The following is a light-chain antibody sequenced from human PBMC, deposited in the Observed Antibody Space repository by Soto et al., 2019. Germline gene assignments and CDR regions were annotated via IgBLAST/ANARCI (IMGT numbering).Light chain of an antibody. V-gene: IGKV3-15*01. CDR2: GAS. J-gene: IGKJ1*01. CDR3: QQYNDRPRT. CDR1: QFVSTN. Sequence: VVMTQSPATLSVSTGERATLSCRASQFVSTNLAWYQQRPGQAPRLLIYGASTRAIGVPARFSGSGSGTEFTLTISSLQSEDFAVYYCQQYNDRPRTFGQVTNVDI.